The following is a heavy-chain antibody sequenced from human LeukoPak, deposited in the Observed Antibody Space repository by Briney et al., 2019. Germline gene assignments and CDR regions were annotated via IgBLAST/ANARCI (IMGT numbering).Heavy chain of an antibody. Sequence: SETLSLTCAVYGGSFSGYYWSWIRQPPGKGLEWIGEINHSGSTKYNPSLKSRVTISVDTSKNQFYLKLSSVTAADTAAYFCARGPPYCSGGSCYSNWFDPWGQGTLVTVSS. CDR1: GGSFSGYY. V-gene: IGHV4-34*01. CDR2: INHSGST. CDR3: ARGPPYCSGGSCYSNWFDP. J-gene: IGHJ5*02. D-gene: IGHD2-15*01.